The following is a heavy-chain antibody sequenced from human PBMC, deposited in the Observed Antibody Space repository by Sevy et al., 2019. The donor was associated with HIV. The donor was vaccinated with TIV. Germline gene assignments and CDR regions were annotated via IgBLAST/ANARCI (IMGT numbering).Heavy chain of an antibody. D-gene: IGHD2-8*01. CDR1: GFTFSDYY. V-gene: IGHV3-11*01. CDR2: ISSSGSTT. Sequence: GGSLRLSCAASGFTFSDYYMSWIRQAPGKGLEWISYISSSGSTTYYADSVKGRFTISRDNAKNSLYLQMNSLRAEDTAVYYCARDRGGHNGNSWDFDSWGQGTLVTVSS. CDR3: ARDRGGHNGNSWDFDS. J-gene: IGHJ4*02.